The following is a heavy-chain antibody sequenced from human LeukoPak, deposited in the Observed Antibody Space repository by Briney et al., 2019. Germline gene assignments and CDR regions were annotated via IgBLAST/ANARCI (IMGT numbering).Heavy chain of an antibody. V-gene: IGHV1-69*13. Sequence: GASVKVSCKASGGTFSSYAISWVRQAPGQGLEWMGGIIPIFGTANYAQKFQGRVTITADESTSTAYMELSSLRSEDTAVYYCARGVGDDFWSGYRYYYMDVWGKGTTVTVSS. CDR3: ARGVGDDFWSGYRYYYMDV. CDR1: GGTFSSYA. CDR2: IIPIFGTA. J-gene: IGHJ6*03. D-gene: IGHD3-3*01.